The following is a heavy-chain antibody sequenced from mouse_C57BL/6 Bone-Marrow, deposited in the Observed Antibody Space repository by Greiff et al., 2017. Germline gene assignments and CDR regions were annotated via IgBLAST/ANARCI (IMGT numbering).Heavy chain of an antibody. J-gene: IGHJ3*01. CDR2: ISSGSSTI. V-gene: IGHV5-17*01. CDR1: GFTFSDYG. Sequence: DVQLVESGGGLVKPGGSLKLSCAASGFTFSDYGMHWVRLAPEKGLEWVAYISSGSSTIYYADTVKGRFTISRDNAKNTLFLQMTSLRSEDTAMYYCARSYPAWFAYWGQGTLVTVSA. CDR3: ARSYPAWFAY.